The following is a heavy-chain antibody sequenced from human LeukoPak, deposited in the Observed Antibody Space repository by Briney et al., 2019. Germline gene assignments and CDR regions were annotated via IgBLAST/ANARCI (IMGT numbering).Heavy chain of an antibody. CDR3: AREGVEGTRGDFDY. V-gene: IGHV4-61*02. CDR2: IYTSGST. CDR1: GGSISSGSYY. J-gene: IGHJ4*02. Sequence: SETLSLTCTVSGGSISSGSYYWSWIRQPAGKGLEWIGRIYTSGSTNYNPSLKSRVTISVDTSKNQFSLKLSSVTAADTAVYYCAREGVEGTRGDFDYWGQGTLVTVSS. D-gene: IGHD1/OR15-1a*01.